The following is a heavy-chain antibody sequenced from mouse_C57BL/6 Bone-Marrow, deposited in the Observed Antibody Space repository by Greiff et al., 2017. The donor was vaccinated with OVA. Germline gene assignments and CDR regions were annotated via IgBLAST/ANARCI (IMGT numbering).Heavy chain of an antibody. CDR1: GFTFSDYG. J-gene: IGHJ1*03. CDR2: ISSGSSTI. Sequence: DVHLVESGGGLVKPGGSLKLSCAASGFTFSDYGMHWVRQAPEKGLEWVAYISSGSSTIYYADTVKGRFTISRDNAKNTLFLQMTSLRSEDTAMYYCARESRGYFDVWGTGTTVTVSS. V-gene: IGHV5-17*01. CDR3: ARESRGYFDV.